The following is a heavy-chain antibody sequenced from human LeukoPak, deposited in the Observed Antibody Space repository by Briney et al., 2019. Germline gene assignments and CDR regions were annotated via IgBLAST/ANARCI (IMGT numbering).Heavy chain of an antibody. CDR3: ARDHGDYLKWLDP. D-gene: IGHD4-17*01. CDR2: IYYSGST. J-gene: IGHJ5*02. Sequence: SETLSLTCTVSDGSISSSYWSWIRQPPGKGLEWIGSIYYSGSTNYNPSLKSRVTISVDTSKNQFSLKLSSVTAADTAVYYCARDHGDYLKWLDPWGQGTLVTVSS. V-gene: IGHV4-59*01. CDR1: DGSISSSY.